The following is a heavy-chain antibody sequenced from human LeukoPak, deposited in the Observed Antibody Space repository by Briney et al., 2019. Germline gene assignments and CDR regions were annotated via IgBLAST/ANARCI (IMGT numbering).Heavy chain of an antibody. Sequence: NASETLSLTCTVSGGSISSSSYYWGWIRQPPGKGLEWIGSIYYSGSTYYNPSLKSRVTISVDTSKNQFSLKLSSVTAADTAVYYCARDKGRLKPFDYWGQGTLVTVSS. CDR1: GGSISSSSYY. V-gene: IGHV4-39*07. J-gene: IGHJ4*02. CDR3: ARDKGRLKPFDY. D-gene: IGHD6-25*01. CDR2: IYYSGST.